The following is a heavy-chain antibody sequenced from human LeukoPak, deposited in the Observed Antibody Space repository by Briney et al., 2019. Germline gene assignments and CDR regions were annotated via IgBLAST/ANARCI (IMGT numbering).Heavy chain of an antibody. Sequence: ASVKVSCKASGYTFTSYGISWVRQAPGQGLEWMGWISAYNGNTNYAQKLQGRVTMTTDTSTSTAYMELRSLRSDDTAVYYCARWTSADISGPRFDYWGQGTLVTVSS. D-gene: IGHD3-22*01. CDR2: ISAYNGNT. J-gene: IGHJ4*02. CDR1: GYTFTSYG. CDR3: ARWTSADISGPRFDY. V-gene: IGHV1-18*01.